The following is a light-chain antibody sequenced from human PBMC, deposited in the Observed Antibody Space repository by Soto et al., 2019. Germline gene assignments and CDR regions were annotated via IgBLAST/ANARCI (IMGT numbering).Light chain of an antibody. CDR2: DVS. Sequence: EIVSTQSPPTLSLSPGERATLSCRASQTVSSYLGWYPHKPGQAPRLLIYDVSSSATGIPARFSGSGSGTDFSLNISSLEPEDFAVYYCYQRSNWPPEITFGQGTRLEIK. J-gene: IGKJ5*01. V-gene: IGKV3-11*01. CDR1: QTVSSY. CDR3: YQRSNWPPEIT.